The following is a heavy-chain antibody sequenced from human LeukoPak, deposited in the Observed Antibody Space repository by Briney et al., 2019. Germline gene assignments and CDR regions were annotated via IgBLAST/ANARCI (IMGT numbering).Heavy chain of an antibody. CDR3: ARGRSTYYDSSGGYYYDWFDP. V-gene: IGHV4-39*01. CDR2: IYYTGIT. Sequence: PSETLSLTCTVSGDSISSSCYFWGWIRQPPGKGLEWIGSIYYTGITHYNPSLKSRVTISVDTSKNQFSLRLSSVTAADTAVYYCARGRSTYYDSSGGYYYDWFDPWGRGTLVTVSS. D-gene: IGHD3-22*01. J-gene: IGHJ5*02. CDR1: GDSISSSCYF.